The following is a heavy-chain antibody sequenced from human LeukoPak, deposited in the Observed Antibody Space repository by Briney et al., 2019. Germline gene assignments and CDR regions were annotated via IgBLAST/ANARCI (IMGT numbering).Heavy chain of an antibody. CDR3: AREAGYCSGGSCYFMFPPNYYYGMDV. V-gene: IGHV1-46*01. D-gene: IGHD2-15*01. J-gene: IGHJ6*02. Sequence: RASVKVSCKASGYTVTSYYMHWVRQAPGQGLEWMAILNPSGGSSNYAQKFQGRATLTRATSTGTVYMELSSLRSEDTAVYYCAREAGYCSGGSCYFMFPPNYYYGMDVWGQGTTVTVSS. CDR2: LNPSGGSS. CDR1: GYTVTSYY.